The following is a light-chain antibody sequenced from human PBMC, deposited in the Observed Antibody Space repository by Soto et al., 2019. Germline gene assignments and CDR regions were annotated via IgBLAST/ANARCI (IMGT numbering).Light chain of an antibody. V-gene: IGLV1-47*01. CDR3: ATWDDSLGGPV. J-gene: IGLJ2*01. Sequence: QSVLTQTPSVSGTPGQRVNISCSGSSSNIGRNYVYWYHKFPGMAPKLLIYRDNERTSGVSDRFSGSKSGTSASLAISGLRSGDEADYHCATWDDSLGGPVFGGGTKQTV. CDR2: RDN. CDR1: SSNIGRNY.